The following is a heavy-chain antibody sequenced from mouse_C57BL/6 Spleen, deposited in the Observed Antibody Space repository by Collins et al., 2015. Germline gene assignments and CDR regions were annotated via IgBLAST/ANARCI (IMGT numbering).Heavy chain of an antibody. CDR1: GFTFSSYA. J-gene: IGHJ4*01. Sequence: EVMLVESGGGLVKPGGSLKLSCAASGFTFSSYAMSWVRQTPEKRLEWVATISSGGSYTYYPDSVKGRFTISRDNAKNTLYLQMSSLRSEDTAMYYCARRGYYGSYAMDYWGQGTSVTVSS. CDR2: ISSGGSYT. V-gene: IGHV5-9-1*01. D-gene: IGHD1-1*01. CDR3: ARRGYYGSYAMDY.